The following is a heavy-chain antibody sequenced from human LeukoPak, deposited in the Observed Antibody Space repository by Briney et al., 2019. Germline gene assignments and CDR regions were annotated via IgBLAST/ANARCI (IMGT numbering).Heavy chain of an antibody. Sequence: SVKVSCKASGGTFSSYAISWVRQAPGQGLEWMGRIIPIFGTANYAQKFQGRVTITTDESTSTAYMELSSLRSEDTAVYYCASPKTGNAAGDFDYWGQGTLVTVSS. CDR2: IIPIFGTA. J-gene: IGHJ4*02. V-gene: IGHV1-69*05. CDR1: GGTFSSYA. CDR3: ASPKTGNAAGDFDY. D-gene: IGHD6-13*01.